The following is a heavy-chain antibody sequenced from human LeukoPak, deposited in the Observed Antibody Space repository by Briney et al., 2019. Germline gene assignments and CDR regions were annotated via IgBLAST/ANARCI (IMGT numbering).Heavy chain of an antibody. CDR1: GGTFSSYA. CDR2: IIPILGMA. V-gene: IGHV1-69*04. D-gene: IGHD1-26*01. J-gene: IGHJ4*02. Sequence: EASVKVSCKASGGTFSSYAISWVRQAPGQGLEWMGRIIPILGMANYAQKFQGRVTITADKSTSTAYMELSSLRSEDTAVYYCASSNGSSVFDYWGQGTLVTVSS. CDR3: ASSNGSSVFDY.